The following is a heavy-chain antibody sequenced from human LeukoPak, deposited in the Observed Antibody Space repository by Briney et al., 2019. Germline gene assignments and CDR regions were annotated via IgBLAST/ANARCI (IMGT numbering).Heavy chain of an antibody. CDR3: ARGSTSSGGGYYYYYMDV. J-gene: IGHJ6*03. V-gene: IGHV1-8*01. D-gene: IGHD2-2*01. CDR1: GYTFTSYD. Sequence: ASVKVSCKASGYTFTSYDINWVRQATGQGLEWMGWMNPNSGNTGYAQKFQGRVTMTRNTSISTAYMELSSLRSEDTAVYYCARGSTSSGGGYYYYYMDVWGKGTTVTVSS. CDR2: MNPNSGNT.